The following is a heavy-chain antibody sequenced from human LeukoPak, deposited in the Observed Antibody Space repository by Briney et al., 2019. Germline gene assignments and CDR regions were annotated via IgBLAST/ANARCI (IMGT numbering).Heavy chain of an antibody. CDR3: AKDRLKGPMAAAGPCDD. Sequence: RGSLRLSCAASGFTFSSYAMSWVRQATGKGLEWVSAISGSGGSTYYADSVKGRFTISRENSKNTLYLQMNSLRAEDTAVYYCAKDRLKGPMAAAGPCDDWGQGTLVTVSS. J-gene: IGHJ4*02. CDR2: ISGSGGST. CDR1: GFTFSSYA. D-gene: IGHD6-13*01. V-gene: IGHV3-23*01.